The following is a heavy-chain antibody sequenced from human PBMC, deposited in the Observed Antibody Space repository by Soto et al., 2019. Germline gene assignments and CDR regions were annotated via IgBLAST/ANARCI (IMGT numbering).Heavy chain of an antibody. CDR3: AKGGQSYDY. D-gene: IGHD3-10*01. CDR2: IGASGVST. Sequence: VQLLESGGGLVQPGGSLRLSCAASGFTFSSYAMSWVRQAPGKGLEWVSVIGASGVSTYYADSVKGRFTISRDTSKNTLYLQMNSLRAEDTAVYYCAKGGQSYDYWGQGTLVTVSS. CDR1: GFTFSSYA. V-gene: IGHV3-23*01. J-gene: IGHJ4*02.